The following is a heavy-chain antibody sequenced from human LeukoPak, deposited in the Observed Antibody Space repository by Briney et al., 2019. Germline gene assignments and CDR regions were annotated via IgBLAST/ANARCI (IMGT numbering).Heavy chain of an antibody. D-gene: IGHD3-22*01. J-gene: IGHJ4*02. Sequence: SETLSLTCTVSGGSISSGGYYWSWIRQPPGKGLEWIGEINHSGSTNYNPSLKSRVTISVDTSKSQFSLKLNSMTAADTAVYYCARGAQTYYDKAPVDYWGQGTLVTVSS. CDR1: GGSISSGGYY. CDR2: INHSGST. V-gene: IGHV4-39*07. CDR3: ARGAQTYYDKAPVDY.